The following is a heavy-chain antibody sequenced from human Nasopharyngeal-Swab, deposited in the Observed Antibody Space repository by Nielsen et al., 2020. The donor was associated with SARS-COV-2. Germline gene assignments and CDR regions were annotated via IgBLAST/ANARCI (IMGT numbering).Heavy chain of an antibody. CDR3: ARENVWGPSADAYYGMDV. CDR2: IYYSGST. Sequence: SETLSLTSTVSVASISSYYWSWIRQPPGKGLEWIGYIYYSGSTNYNPSLKSRVTISVDTSKNQFSLKLSSVTAADTAVYYCARENVWGPSADAYYGMDVWGQGTTVTVSS. V-gene: IGHV4-59*01. J-gene: IGHJ6*02. D-gene: IGHD7-27*01. CDR1: VASISSYY.